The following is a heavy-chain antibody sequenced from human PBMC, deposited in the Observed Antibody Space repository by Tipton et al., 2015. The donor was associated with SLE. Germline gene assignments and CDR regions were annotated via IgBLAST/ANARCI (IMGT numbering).Heavy chain of an antibody. D-gene: IGHD3-16*01. Sequence: SLRLSCAASGFTFSSYAMRWVRQAPGKGLEWVSVIYSGGSTYYADSVKGRFTISRDNSKNTLYLKMNSLRAEDTAVYYCAKGGGSPANWGQGTLVTVSS. J-gene: IGHJ4*02. CDR3: AKGGGSPAN. V-gene: IGHV3-23*03. CDR2: IYSGGST. CDR1: GFTFSSYA.